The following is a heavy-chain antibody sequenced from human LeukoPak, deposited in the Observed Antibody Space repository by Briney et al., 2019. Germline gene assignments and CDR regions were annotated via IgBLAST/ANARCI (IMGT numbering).Heavy chain of an antibody. Sequence: GASVKVSXKASGYTFTSYGISWGRQAPGQGLEWMGWISAYNGNTNYTQKVQGRVTMTTDTSTSTAYMELRSLRSDDTAVYYCARDSVGYCSSTSCWLNAFDIWGQGTMVTVSS. J-gene: IGHJ3*02. CDR3: ARDSVGYCSSTSCWLNAFDI. V-gene: IGHV1-18*01. CDR2: ISAYNGNT. D-gene: IGHD2-2*01. CDR1: GYTFTSYG.